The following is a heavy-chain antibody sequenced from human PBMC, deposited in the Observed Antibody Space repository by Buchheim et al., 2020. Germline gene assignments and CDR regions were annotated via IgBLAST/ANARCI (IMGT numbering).Heavy chain of an antibody. CDR2: ISSSSSTI. V-gene: IGHV3-48*01. CDR3: ARGEGFIAVAGIAFDY. J-gene: IGHJ4*02. CDR1: GFTFSSYS. Sequence: EVQLVESGGGLVQPGGSLRLSCAASGFTFSSYSMNWVRQAPGKELEWVSYISSSSSTIYYADSVKGRFTISRDNAKNSLYLQMNSLRAEDTAVYYCARGEGFIAVAGIAFDYWGQGTL. D-gene: IGHD6-19*01.